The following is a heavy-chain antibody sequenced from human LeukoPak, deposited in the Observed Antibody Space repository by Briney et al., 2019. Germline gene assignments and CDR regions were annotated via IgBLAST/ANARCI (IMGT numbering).Heavy chain of an antibody. V-gene: IGHV1-8*02. CDR3: ARNSGYDFGYYYYGMDV. Sequence: GASVKVSCKASGYTFTSYGISWVRQAPGQGLEWMGWMNPNSGNTGYAQKFQGRVTMTRNTSISTAYMELSSLRSEDTAVYYCARNSGYDFGYYYYGMDVWGQGTTVTVSS. CDR2: MNPNSGNT. D-gene: IGHD5-12*01. CDR1: GYTFTSYG. J-gene: IGHJ6*02.